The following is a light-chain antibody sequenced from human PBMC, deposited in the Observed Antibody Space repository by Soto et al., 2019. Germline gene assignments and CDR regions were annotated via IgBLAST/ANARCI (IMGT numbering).Light chain of an antibody. Sequence: DIQITQSPSTLSASVGDRVTITCRASQSISSWLAWYQQKPGKAPKLLIYKASSLESGVPSRFSGSGSGTEFTLTISSLQPDDFATYYCQQYNSYPFTFGPGNKVDIK. CDR2: KAS. CDR3: QQYNSYPFT. V-gene: IGKV1-5*03. J-gene: IGKJ3*01. CDR1: QSISSW.